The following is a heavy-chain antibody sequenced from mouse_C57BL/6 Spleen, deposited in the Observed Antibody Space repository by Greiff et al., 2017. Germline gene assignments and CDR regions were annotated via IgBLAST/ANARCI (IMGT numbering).Heavy chain of an antibody. V-gene: IGHV5-9-1*02. CDR3: TRAGDSRTTQPFDC. J-gene: IGHJ2*01. D-gene: IGHD1-1*01. CDR1: GFTFSSHA. CDR2: ISSGGDYV. Sequence: EVQLMESGEGLVQPGGSLKLSCAASGFTFSSHALSWVRQTPEQRLEWVAYISSGGDYVYSADSVQGRFTISRDNARNTLYLQMSRLKSKDTAMYYWTRAGDSRTTQPFDCWGQGTTLTVAS.